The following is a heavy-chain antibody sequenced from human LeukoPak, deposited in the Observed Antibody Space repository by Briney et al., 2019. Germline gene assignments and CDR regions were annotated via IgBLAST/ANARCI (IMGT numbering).Heavy chain of an antibody. D-gene: IGHD3-3*01. J-gene: IGHJ4*02. CDR2: IKSKTDGGTT. Sequence: GGSLRLSCAASGFTFSNAWMSWVRQAPWKGLEWVGRIKSKTDGGTTDYAAPVKGRFTISRDDSKNTLYLQMNSLKTEDTAVYYCTTAGGPSLLRFLEWANFDYWGQGTLVTVSS. V-gene: IGHV3-15*01. CDR1: GFTFSNAW. CDR3: TTAGGPSLLRFLEWANFDY.